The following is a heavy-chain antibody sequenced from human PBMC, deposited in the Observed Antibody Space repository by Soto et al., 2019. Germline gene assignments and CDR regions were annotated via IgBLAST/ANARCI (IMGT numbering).Heavy chain of an antibody. Sequence: PGESLKISCNGSGYSFTSYWISWVRQMPWKGLEWMGRIDPSDSYTNYSPSFQGHVTISADKSISTAYLQWSSLKASDTAMYYCASAGAGYSGFTAYDYWGQGTLVTVS. V-gene: IGHV5-10-1*01. D-gene: IGHD5-12*01. J-gene: IGHJ4*02. CDR3: ASAGAGYSGFTAYDY. CDR2: IDPSDSYT. CDR1: GYSFTSYW.